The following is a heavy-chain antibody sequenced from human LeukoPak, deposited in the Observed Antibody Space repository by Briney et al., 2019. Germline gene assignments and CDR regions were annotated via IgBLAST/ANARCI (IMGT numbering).Heavy chain of an antibody. CDR3: ASLEDTSGYYLDY. D-gene: IGHD3-22*01. Sequence: GSLKLSCTASGYTFTSYAMNWVRQAPGQGLEWVGWINTNTGNPTYAHDFTGRFAFSWDTSVSTAYLQISSLKAEDTAVYYCASLEDTSGYYLDYWGQGTLVTVSS. CDR1: GYTFTSYA. CDR2: INTNTGNP. V-gene: IGHV7-4-1*02. J-gene: IGHJ4*02.